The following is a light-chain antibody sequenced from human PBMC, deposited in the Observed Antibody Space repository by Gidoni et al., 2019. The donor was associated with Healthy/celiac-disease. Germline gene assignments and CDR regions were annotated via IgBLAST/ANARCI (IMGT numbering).Light chain of an antibody. Sequence: SSELTQDPAVSVALGQTVRITCQGDSLRSYYASWYQQKPGQAPVLVIYGKNNRPSGIPDRFSGSRSGHPASLTITGAQAEDEADYYCNSRDSSGNHWVFGGGTKLTVL. CDR1: SLRSYY. V-gene: IGLV3-19*01. J-gene: IGLJ3*02. CDR2: GKN. CDR3: NSRDSSGNHWV.